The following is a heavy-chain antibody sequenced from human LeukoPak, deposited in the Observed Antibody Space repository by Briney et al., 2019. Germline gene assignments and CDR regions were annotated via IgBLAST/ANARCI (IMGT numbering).Heavy chain of an antibody. V-gene: IGHV3-21*01. Sequence: GGSLRLSCAASGFTFSSYSMNWVRQAPGKGLEWVSSISSSSSYMYYADSVKGRFTISRDNAKNSLYLQMNSLRAEDTAVYYCARGVPAAPRRAFDYWGQGALVTVSS. CDR1: GFTFSSYS. D-gene: IGHD2-2*01. CDR3: ARGVPAAPRRAFDY. CDR2: ISSSSSYM. J-gene: IGHJ4*02.